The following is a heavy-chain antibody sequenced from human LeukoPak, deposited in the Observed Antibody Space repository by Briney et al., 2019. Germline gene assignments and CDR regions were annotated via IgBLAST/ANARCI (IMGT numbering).Heavy chain of an antibody. Sequence: SETLSLTCAVYGGSFSGYYWSWIRQPPGKGLEWIGEINHSGSTNYNPSLKSRVTISVDTSKNQFSLKLSSVTAADTAVYYCARGVRPDYDFWSGYPYSYYFDYWGQGTLVTVSS. J-gene: IGHJ4*02. CDR3: ARGVRPDYDFWSGYPYSYYFDY. D-gene: IGHD3-3*01. CDR1: GGSFSGYY. V-gene: IGHV4-34*01. CDR2: INHSGST.